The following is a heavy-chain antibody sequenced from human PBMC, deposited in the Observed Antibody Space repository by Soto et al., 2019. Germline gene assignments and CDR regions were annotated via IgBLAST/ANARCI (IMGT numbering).Heavy chain of an antibody. CDR3: AREISSGRGPTLDY. CDR1: GYTFTSYD. J-gene: IGHJ4*02. D-gene: IGHD3-10*01. CDR2: MNPNSGNT. Sequence: QVQLVQSGAEVKKPGASVKVSCKASGYTFTSYDINWVRQATGQGLEWMGWMNPNSGNTGYAQKFQGRVTMTRNTSISTAYMELNSLTSEDTAVYYCAREISSGRGPTLDYWGQGTLVTVSS. V-gene: IGHV1-8*01.